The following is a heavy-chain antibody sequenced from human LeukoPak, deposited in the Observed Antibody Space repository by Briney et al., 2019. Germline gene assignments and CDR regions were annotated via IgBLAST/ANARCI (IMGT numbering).Heavy chain of an antibody. J-gene: IGHJ4*02. Sequence: KAGGSLRLSCAASGFTFRSYTMNWVRQAPGKGLEWVSSISYTGTYIYYADSVKGRFTISRDNAQNSLYLQMNSLRAEDTAIYYCVRDRGTYRPIDYWGQGTLVTVSS. CDR2: ISYTGTYI. CDR1: GFTFRSYT. CDR3: VRDRGTYRPIDY. D-gene: IGHD1-26*01. V-gene: IGHV3-21*04.